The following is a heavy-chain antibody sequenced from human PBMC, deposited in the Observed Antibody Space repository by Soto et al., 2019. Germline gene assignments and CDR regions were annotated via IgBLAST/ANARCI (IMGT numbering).Heavy chain of an antibody. V-gene: IGHV3-30-3*01. J-gene: IGHJ4*02. CDR3: ARDKSRYSSGWHNRHFDY. CDR1: GFTFSSYA. D-gene: IGHD6-19*01. Sequence: QVQLVESGGGVVQPGRSLRLSCAASGFTFSSYAMHWVRQAPGKGLEWVAVISYDGSNKYDADSVKGRFTISRDNSKNTLYLQMNRLRAEDTAVYYCARDKSRYSSGWHNRHFDYWGQGTLVTVSS. CDR2: ISYDGSNK.